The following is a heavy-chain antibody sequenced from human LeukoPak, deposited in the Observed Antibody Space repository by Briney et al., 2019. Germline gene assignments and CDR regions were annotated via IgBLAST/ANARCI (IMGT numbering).Heavy chain of an antibody. J-gene: IGHJ4*02. CDR1: GFTFSSYA. CDR2: ISGGGGTT. V-gene: IGHV3-23*01. CDR3: AKDRPGGSYYQEFDY. Sequence: GGSLRLSCAASGFTFSSYAMSWVRQAPGKGLEWVSAISGGGGTTYYADSVKGRFTISRDNSKNTLFLQMNSLRAEDTAVYYCAKDRPGGSYYQEFDYWGQGTLVTASS. D-gene: IGHD1-26*01.